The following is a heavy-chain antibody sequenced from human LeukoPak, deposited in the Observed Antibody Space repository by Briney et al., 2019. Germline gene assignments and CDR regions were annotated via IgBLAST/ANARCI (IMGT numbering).Heavy chain of an antibody. D-gene: IGHD3-22*01. J-gene: IGHJ4*02. CDR2: ISGSGGST. V-gene: IGHV3-23*01. CDR1: GFTFSSYG. Sequence: GGSLRLSCAASGFTFSSYGMSWVRQAPGKGLEWVSAISGSGGSTYYADSVKGRFTISRDNSKNTLYLQMNSLRAKDTAVYYCAKGDSSGYYTLRYFDYWGQGTLVTVSS. CDR3: AKGDSSGYYTLRYFDY.